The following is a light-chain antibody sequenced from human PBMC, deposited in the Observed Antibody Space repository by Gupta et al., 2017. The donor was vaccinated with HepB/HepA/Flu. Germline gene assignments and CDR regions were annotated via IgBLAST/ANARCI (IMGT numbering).Light chain of an antibody. CDR3: AAWDDSLNGVV. Sequence: QSVLPQPPSASGPPGQRVTISCSGSSSNIGSNTVHWYQQLPGTAPKLLIYSNNQRPSGVPDRFSGSKSGTSASLAISGLQSEDEADYYCAAWDDSLNGVVFGGGTKLTVL. J-gene: IGLJ2*01. CDR2: SNN. CDR1: SSNIGSNT. V-gene: IGLV1-44*01.